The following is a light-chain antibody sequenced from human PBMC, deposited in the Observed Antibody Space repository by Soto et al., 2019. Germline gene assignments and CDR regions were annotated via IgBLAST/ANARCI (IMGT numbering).Light chain of an antibody. CDR2: AAS. CDR1: QSISSY. Sequence: DIQMTQSPSSLSASVGDRVTITCRASQSISSYLNWYQQKPGKAPKLLIYAASSLQSGVPSRFSGSGSGTDFTLTISSLQPEDFATYFCQQSYSTPATFGPGTKVVIK. CDR3: QQSYSTPAT. V-gene: IGKV1-39*01. J-gene: IGKJ3*01.